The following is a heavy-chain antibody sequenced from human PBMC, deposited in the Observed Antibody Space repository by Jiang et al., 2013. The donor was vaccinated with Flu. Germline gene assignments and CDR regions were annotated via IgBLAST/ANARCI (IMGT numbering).Heavy chain of an antibody. J-gene: IGHJ4*02. D-gene: IGHD6-19*01. V-gene: IGHV5-51*01. CDR2: IFAPNSDT. CDR1: GSTFSTYW. Sequence: QLLESGAEVKKAGESLKISCKGSGSTFSTYWIAWVRQKPGKGLEWMGLIFAPNSDTRYSPSFQGQVTISADKSIATAYLQWTSLRASDTAMYYCARHSAEAPFDYWGQGALVTVSS. CDR3: ARHSAEAPFDY.